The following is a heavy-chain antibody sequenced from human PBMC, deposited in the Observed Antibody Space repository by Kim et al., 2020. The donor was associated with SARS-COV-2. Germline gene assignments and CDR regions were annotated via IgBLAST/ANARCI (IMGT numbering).Heavy chain of an antibody. D-gene: IGHD3-22*01. CDR2: IRSKRYGETT. CDR1: GSNFGDYA. CDR3: TSGPYYYDSAAYYHDY. J-gene: IGHJ4*02. V-gene: IGHV3-49*03. Sequence: GGSLRLSCATSGSNFGDYAMSWFRQAPGKGLEWVAFIRSKRYGETTEYAASVKGRFTISRDDSKRIAYLQMNGLKIEDTAVYYCTSGPYYYDSAAYYHDYWGQGTQVTVSS.